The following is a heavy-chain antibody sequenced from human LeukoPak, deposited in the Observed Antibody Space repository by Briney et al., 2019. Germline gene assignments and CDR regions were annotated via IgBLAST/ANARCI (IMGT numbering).Heavy chain of an antibody. CDR1: GYVFTSYW. Sequence: GESLKISCKSSGYVFTSYWIGWVRQVPGKGLEWMGVIYPADSNARYSPSFQGQVTISVDKSTSTAYLQWSSLKASDTAIYYCARREDYCSGTSCFSDFFDYWGQGTLVTVSS. V-gene: IGHV5-51*01. CDR2: IYPADSNA. J-gene: IGHJ4*02. CDR3: ARREDYCSGTSCFSDFFDY. D-gene: IGHD2-2*01.